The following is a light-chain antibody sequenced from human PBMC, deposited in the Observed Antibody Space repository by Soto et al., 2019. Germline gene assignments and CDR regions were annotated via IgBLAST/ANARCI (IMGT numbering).Light chain of an antibody. CDR1: QSVRSH. CDR3: QQYKNWPL. CDR2: VAS. V-gene: IGKV3-15*01. J-gene: IGKJ5*01. Sequence: VMTQSLASLFVGPGEGXXLSCRASQSVRSHLAWYQQKPGQPPRLLIYVASTGATGIPARFNGSGFGTEFTLTISSLQSEDFAVYYCQQYKNWPLFGQGTRLEIK.